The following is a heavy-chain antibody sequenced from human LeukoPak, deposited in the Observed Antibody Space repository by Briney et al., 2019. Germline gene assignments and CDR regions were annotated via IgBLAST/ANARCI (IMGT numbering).Heavy chain of an antibody. V-gene: IGHV4-59*11. Sequence: SETLSLTCTVSGGSNSSHYWSWIRQPPGKGLEWIGYIYYSGSTNYNPSLKSRVTVSVDTSKNQFSLKLSSVTAADTAVYYCARGGLQLGPFDYWGLGTLVTVCS. CDR2: IYYSGST. CDR1: GGSNSSHY. CDR3: ARGGLQLGPFDY. D-gene: IGHD5-24*01. J-gene: IGHJ4*02.